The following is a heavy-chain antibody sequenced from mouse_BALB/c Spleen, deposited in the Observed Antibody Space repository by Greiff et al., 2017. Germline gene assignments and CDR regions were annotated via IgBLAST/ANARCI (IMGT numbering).Heavy chain of an antibody. CDR1: GYAFTNYL. V-gene: IGHV1-54*01. CDR2: INPGSGGT. J-gene: IGHJ2*01. Sequence: QVQLQQSGAELVRPGTSVKVSCKASGYAFTNYLIEWVKQRPGQGLEWIGVINPGSGGTNYNEKFKGKATLTADKSSSTAYMQLSSLTSDDSAVYFCAREGGYGYGFDYWGQGTTLTVSS. D-gene: IGHD2-2*01. CDR3: AREGGYGYGFDY.